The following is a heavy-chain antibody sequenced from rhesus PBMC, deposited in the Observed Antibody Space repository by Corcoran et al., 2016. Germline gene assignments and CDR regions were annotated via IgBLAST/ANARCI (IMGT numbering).Heavy chain of an antibody. V-gene: IGHV4-122*02. CDR1: GGLILSGYYS. CDR3: AKSKGGIAPETWYFDL. CDR2: ITYSGST. D-gene: IGHD6-13*01. J-gene: IGHJ2*01. Sequence: QVQLQESGPGLVKPSETLSLTFAASGGLILSGYYSWRGILHPPGKGLEWIGYITYSGSTSYNPSLKSRVAISRDTSKSHFSLKLSSVTAADTAVYYCAKSKGGIAPETWYFDLWGPGTPITISS.